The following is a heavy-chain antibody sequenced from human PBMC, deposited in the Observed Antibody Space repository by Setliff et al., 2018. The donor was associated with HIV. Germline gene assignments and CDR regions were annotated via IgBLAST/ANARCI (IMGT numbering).Heavy chain of an antibody. J-gene: IGHJ4*02. CDR1: GGSINSFY. CDR2: IFASGNT. Sequence: SETLSLTCTVSGGSINSFYWNWVRQPAGRGLEWIGRIFASGNTNYNPSLKSRVTMSVDTSKNQFSLNLNSVTAADTAVYYCARDRTEFVDGGYYPYYFDSWGQGTLVTAPQ. CDR3: ARDRTEFVDGGYYPYYFDS. V-gene: IGHV4-4*07. D-gene: IGHD3-22*01.